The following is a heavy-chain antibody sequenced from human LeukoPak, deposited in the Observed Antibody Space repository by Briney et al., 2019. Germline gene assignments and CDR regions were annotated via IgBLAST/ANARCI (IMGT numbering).Heavy chain of an antibody. Sequence: GGSLRLSCAASGLTVSNNYMSWVRQAPGKGLEYISVIYSGGGTFYSDSVKGRFTISRDNSKNTLYLQMNSLRAEDTAIYYCAKDRAWGFDYWGQGTLVTVSS. J-gene: IGHJ4*02. V-gene: IGHV3-53*01. CDR3: AKDRAWGFDY. CDR1: GLTVSNNY. D-gene: IGHD7-27*01. CDR2: IYSGGGT.